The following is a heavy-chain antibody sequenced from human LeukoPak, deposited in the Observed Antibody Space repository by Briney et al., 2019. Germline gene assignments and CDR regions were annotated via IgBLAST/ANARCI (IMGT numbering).Heavy chain of an antibody. CDR3: ARCLGDGYNYYFDY. D-gene: IGHD5-24*01. CDR1: GGSISSYY. Sequence: PSETLSLTCTVSGGSISSYYWSWIRQPPGKGLEWIGYIYYSGSTNYNPSLKSRVTISVDTSKNQFSLKLSSVTAADTAVCYCARCLGDGYNYYFDYWGQGTLVTVSS. CDR2: IYYSGST. V-gene: IGHV4-59*08. J-gene: IGHJ4*02.